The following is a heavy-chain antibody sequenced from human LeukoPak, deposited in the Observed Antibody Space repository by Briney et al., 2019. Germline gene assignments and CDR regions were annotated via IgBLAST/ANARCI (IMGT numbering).Heavy chain of an antibody. Sequence: PGGSLRLSCAASGFTFSSYDMHWVRQATGKGLEWVSGIGTAGDIYYPGSVKGRFTISRESAKNSLYLQVNSLRAGDTAVYYCARAGFALAPHRGTPFDSWGQGTLVTVSS. CDR1: GFTFSSYD. V-gene: IGHV3-13*01. J-gene: IGHJ4*02. CDR2: IGTAGDI. CDR3: ARAGFALAPHRGTPFDS. D-gene: IGHD6-6*01.